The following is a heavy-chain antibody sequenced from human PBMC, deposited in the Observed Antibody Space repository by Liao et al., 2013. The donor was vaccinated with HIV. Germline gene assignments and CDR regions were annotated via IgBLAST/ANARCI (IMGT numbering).Heavy chain of an antibody. CDR2: IYTSGST. Sequence: QVQLQESGPGLVKPSETLSLTCTVSGGSISSYFWSWIRQPAGKTLEWIGRIYTSGSTNYNPSLKSRVTMSVDTSKNQFSLKLSSVTAADTAVYYCARDTEVRGAAWFDPGAREPWSPSPQ. D-gene: IGHD3-10*01. J-gene: IGHJ5*02. CDR3: ARDTEVRGAAWFDP. V-gene: IGHV4-4*07. CDR1: GGSISSYF.